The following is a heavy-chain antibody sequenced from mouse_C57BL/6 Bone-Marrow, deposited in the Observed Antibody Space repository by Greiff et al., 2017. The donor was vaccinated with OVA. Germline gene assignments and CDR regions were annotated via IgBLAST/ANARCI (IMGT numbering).Heavy chain of an antibody. CDR1: GYTFTSYG. D-gene: IGHD1-1*01. CDR2: IYPRSGNT. V-gene: IGHV1-81*01. CDR3: AREGYYGIFAY. Sequence: VQGVESGAELARPGASVKLSCKASGYTFTSYGISWVKQRTGQGLEWIGEIYPRSGNTYYNEKFKGKATLTADKSSSTAYMELRSLTSEDSAVYFCAREGYYGIFAYWGQGTLVTVSA. J-gene: IGHJ3*01.